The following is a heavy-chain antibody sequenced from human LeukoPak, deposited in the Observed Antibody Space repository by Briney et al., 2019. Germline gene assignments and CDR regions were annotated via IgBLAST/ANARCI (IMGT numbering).Heavy chain of an antibody. CDR2: ISYDGSDK. CDR1: GFTLRSYG. J-gene: IGHJ4*02. V-gene: IGHV3-30*03. Sequence: QTGTSLRLSCAASGFTLRSYGLHWVRHAPGKGLEWVAVISYDGSDKFYTDSVKGRFTISRDNSKNTLYLQMNSLRAEDTAVYYCARENYFGSGSQYYFDYWGQGTLVTVSS. CDR3: ARENYFGSGSQYYFDY. D-gene: IGHD3-10*01.